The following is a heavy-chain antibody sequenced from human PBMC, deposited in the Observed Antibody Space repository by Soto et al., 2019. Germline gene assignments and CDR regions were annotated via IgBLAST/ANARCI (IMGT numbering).Heavy chain of an antibody. CDR3: AREVIVVVTAPAFDI. Sequence: QVQLVESGGGVVQPGRSLRLSCAASGFTFSSYAMHWVRQAPGKGLEWVAVISYDGSNKYYADSVKGRLTISRDNSKNTLYLQMNSLRAEDTAVYYCAREVIVVVTAPAFDIWGQGTMVTVSS. CDR2: ISYDGSNK. J-gene: IGHJ3*02. D-gene: IGHD2-21*02. CDR1: GFTFSSYA. V-gene: IGHV3-30-3*01.